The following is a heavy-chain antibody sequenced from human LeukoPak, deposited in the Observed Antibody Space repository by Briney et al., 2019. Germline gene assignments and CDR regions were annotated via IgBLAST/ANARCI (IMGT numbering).Heavy chain of an antibody. Sequence: EASVKVSCKASGYTFTSYDINWVRQATGQGLEWMGWMNPNSGNTGYAQKFQGRVTITRNTSISTAYMELSSLRSDDTAVYYCARDIAYCGGDCYSGYFQHWGQGTLVTVSS. V-gene: IGHV1-8*03. D-gene: IGHD2-21*02. CDR2: MNPNSGNT. J-gene: IGHJ1*01. CDR1: GYTFTSYD. CDR3: ARDIAYCGGDCYSGYFQH.